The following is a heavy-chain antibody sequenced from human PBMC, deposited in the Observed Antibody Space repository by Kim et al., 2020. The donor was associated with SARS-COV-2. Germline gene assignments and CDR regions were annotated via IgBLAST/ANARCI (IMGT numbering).Heavy chain of an antibody. D-gene: IGHD2-2*01. CDR3: AREGRHCSGTACYLFDY. CDR1: GFIFDTYA. J-gene: IGHJ4*02. V-gene: IGHV3-64*02. Sequence: GGSLRLSCAASGFIFDTYAMHWVRQTPGRRLEYVSAISSNGADPSYADSVKGRFIISRDNSKNTMYLQMGSLRAEDMAVYYCAREGRHCSGTACYLFDYWGQGTLVTVSS. CDR2: ISSNGADP.